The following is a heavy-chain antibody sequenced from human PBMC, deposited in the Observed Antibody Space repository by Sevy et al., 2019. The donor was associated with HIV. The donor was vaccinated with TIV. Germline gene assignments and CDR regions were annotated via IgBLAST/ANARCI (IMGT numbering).Heavy chain of an antibody. CDR3: ARAHYNYFDT. J-gene: IGHJ4*02. Sequence: ASVKVSCKGSGYTFTNYGLIWARQAPGHGLEYMGRINTNSGNPTFAPGFAGRFVFSLDTSVSTAFLQIDSLKAEDTALYYCARAHYNYFDTWGQGSLVTVSS. D-gene: IGHD3-9*01. CDR2: INTNSGNP. CDR1: GYTFTNYG. V-gene: IGHV7-4-1*01.